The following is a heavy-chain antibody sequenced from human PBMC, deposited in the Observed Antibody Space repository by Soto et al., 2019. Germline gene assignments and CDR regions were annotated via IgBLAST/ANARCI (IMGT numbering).Heavy chain of an antibody. CDR2: IYYSGST. J-gene: IGHJ4*02. D-gene: IGHD3-9*01. V-gene: IGHV4-39*01. CDR1: GVYISNISYY. Sequence: TSETLSLTCTVSGVYISNISYYWVWVRQTPGKGLEWIGSIYYSGSTYYNPSLKSRVTISVDTSKNQFSLKLRSVTAADTAVYYCARGVLEDILTGYCRFDYWGQGTLVTVSS. CDR3: ARGVLEDILTGYCRFDY.